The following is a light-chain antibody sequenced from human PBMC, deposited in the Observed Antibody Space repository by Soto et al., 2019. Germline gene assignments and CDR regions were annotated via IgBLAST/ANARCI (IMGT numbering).Light chain of an antibody. J-gene: IGLJ2*01. CDR1: SSNIGSNY. Sequence: QSVLTQPPSASGTPGQRGTISCSGSSSNIGSNYVYWYQQLPGTAPKLLIYSNNQRPSGVPDRFSGSKSGTSASLAISGLRSEDEADYYCAAWDDSLSGVVFGGGTKLPVL. CDR2: SNN. V-gene: IGLV1-47*02. CDR3: AAWDDSLSGVV.